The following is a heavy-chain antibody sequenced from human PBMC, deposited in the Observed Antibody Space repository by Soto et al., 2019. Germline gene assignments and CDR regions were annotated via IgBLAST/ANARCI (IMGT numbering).Heavy chain of an antibody. CDR3: AKEKDYDYVWGSYRYTSDY. V-gene: IGHV3-23*01. J-gene: IGHJ4*02. Sequence: PGGSLRLSCAASGFTFIRYAMSWVRQAPGKGLEWVSAISGSGSTFYADSVKGRFTISRDNSKNTLYLQMNSLRAEDTAVYYCAKEKDYDYVWGSYRYTSDYWGQGTLVTVSS. CDR2: ISGSGST. D-gene: IGHD3-16*02. CDR1: GFTFIRYA.